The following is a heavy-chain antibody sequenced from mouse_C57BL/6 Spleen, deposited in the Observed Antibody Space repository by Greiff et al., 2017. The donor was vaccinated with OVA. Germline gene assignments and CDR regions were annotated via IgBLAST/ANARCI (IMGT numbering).Heavy chain of an antibody. V-gene: IGHV1-53*01. CDR2: INPSNGGT. D-gene: IGHD2-5*01. J-gene: IGHJ3*01. CDR1: GYTFTSYW. CDR3: AREGDYYSNYFAY. Sequence: VQLQQSGTELVKPGASVKLSCKASGYTFTSYWMHWVKQRPGQGLEWIGNINPSNGGTNYNEKFKSKATLTVDKSSSTAYMQLSSLTSEDSAVYYCAREGDYYSNYFAYWGQGTLVTVSA.